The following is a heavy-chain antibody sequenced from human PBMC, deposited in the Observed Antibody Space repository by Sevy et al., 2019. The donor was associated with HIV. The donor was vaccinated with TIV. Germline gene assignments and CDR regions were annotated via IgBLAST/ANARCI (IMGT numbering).Heavy chain of an antibody. J-gene: IGHJ4*02. V-gene: IGHV3-48*02. CDR3: ARGGYYDSSGQTADY. CDR1: GFTFSSYS. CDR2: ISSSSSTI. Sequence: GGSLRLSCAASGFTFSSYSMNWVRQAPGKGLEWVSYISSSSSTIYYADSVKGRFTISRDKAKNSLYLQMNSLRDEDTAVYYWARGGYYDSSGQTADYWGQGTLVTVSS. D-gene: IGHD3-22*01.